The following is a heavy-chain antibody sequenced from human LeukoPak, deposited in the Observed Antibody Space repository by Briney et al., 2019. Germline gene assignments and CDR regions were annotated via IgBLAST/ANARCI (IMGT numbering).Heavy chain of an antibody. D-gene: IGHD1-26*01. CDR2: IYYSGST. V-gene: IGHV4-59*12. Sequence: SETLSLTCTVSGGSISSYYWSWIRQPPGKGLEWIGYIYYSGSTNYNPSLKSRVTISVDTSKNQFSLKLSSVTAADTAVYYCARXXXPHTWSALLTYYYYGMDVWGQGTTVTVSS. J-gene: IGHJ6*02. CDR1: GGSISSYY. CDR3: ARXXXPHTWSALLTYYYYGMDV.